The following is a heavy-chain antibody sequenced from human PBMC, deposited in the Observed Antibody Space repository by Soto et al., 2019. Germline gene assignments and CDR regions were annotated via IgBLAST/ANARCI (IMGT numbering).Heavy chain of an antibody. V-gene: IGHV3-23*01. CDR1: GFTFSNYA. CDR2: ISGGGGST. J-gene: IGHJ4*02. CDR3: AKDTNYDSSGYYHGPFDY. Sequence: GGSQRLSCAASGFTFSNYAMSWVRQAPGKGLEWVSAISGGGGSTYYADSVKGRFTISRDNSKNTLYLQMNSLRAEDTAVYYCAKDTNYDSSGYYHGPFDYWGQGTLVTVSS. D-gene: IGHD3-22*01.